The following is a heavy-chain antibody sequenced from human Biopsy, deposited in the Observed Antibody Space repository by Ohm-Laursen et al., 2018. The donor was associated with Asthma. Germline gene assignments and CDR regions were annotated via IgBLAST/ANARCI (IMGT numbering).Heavy chain of an antibody. Sequence: TLSLTCTVSGDSITSGGCCWDWIRQPPGKGLEWIGYIHHSGTSYFNPSLKSRVSFSRDTSKNQFSLRLSSVTAADTAMYYCARIPRRSGSYFVDYWGQEPWSPSPQ. CDR1: GDSITSGGCC. V-gene: IGHV4-31*03. D-gene: IGHD3-22*01. CDR3: ARIPRRSGSYFVDY. J-gene: IGHJ4*01. CDR2: IHHSGTS.